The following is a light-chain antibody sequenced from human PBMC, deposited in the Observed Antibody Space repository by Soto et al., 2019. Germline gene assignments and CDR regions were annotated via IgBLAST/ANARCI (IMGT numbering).Light chain of an antibody. J-gene: IGKJ1*01. Sequence: QLTPSPSSLSASVGDRVTITCPASRGISSYLAWYQQKPGKAPKLLVYSASTLQSGVPSRFSGSGSGPDFTLTISSLQPEDSATYYCQQYSSNFGTFGPGTKVDIK. V-gene: IGKV1-9*01. CDR3: QQYSSNFGT. CDR2: SAS. CDR1: RGISSY.